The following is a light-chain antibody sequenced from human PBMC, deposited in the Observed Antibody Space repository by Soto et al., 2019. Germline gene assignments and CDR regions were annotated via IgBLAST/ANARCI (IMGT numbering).Light chain of an antibody. V-gene: IGKV3-11*01. Sequence: EIVLTQSPATLSLSPGERATLSCRASQSVSSYLDWYQQKPGQALRLLIYDASNRATRIPARFSGSGSGTNFTLTSSSLEPEDLAVYYCQQRSNWPITFGQGTRLEIK. CDR2: DAS. CDR1: QSVSSY. J-gene: IGKJ5*01. CDR3: QQRSNWPIT.